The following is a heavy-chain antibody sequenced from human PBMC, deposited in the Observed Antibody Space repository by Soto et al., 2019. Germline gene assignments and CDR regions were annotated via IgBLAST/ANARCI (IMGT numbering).Heavy chain of an antibody. D-gene: IGHD1-20*01. J-gene: IGHJ4*02. Sequence: PGGSLRLSCAASGFSFSSYAMSWVRQAPGKGLEWVSIMSGTSGTTYYADSVKGRFTISRDNSENTLFLQMNSLRAEDTAIYYCAKEHNWNDYFDFWGQGTRVTLSS. CDR2: MSGTSGTT. CDR3: AKEHNWNDYFDF. V-gene: IGHV3-23*01. CDR1: GFSFSSYA.